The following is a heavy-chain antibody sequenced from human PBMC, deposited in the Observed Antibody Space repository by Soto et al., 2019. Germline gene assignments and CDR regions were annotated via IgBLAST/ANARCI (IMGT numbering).Heavy chain of an antibody. V-gene: IGHV4-59*01. CDR2: VFHTGNT. CDR3: AREQYNWKI. Sequence: SATLSLTCSVSGDSIRSYYWTWIRQPPGKGLQWIGYVFHTGNTNYNPSLKSRGTISEDASKNQVSLRLTSVTAADTAVYFCAREQYNWKIWGQGTLVTV. D-gene: IGHD1-20*01. CDR1: GDSIRSYY. J-gene: IGHJ4*02.